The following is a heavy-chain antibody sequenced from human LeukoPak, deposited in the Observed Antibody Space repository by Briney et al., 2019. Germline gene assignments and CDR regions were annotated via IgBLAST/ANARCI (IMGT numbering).Heavy chain of an antibody. CDR2: IKQDGSEK. CDR3: ARGGPENYYDSPEPLDY. Sequence: GGSLRPSCAASGFTFSGDWMSWGREAPGKGLEWVANIKQDGSEKYYVDSVKGRFTISRDNAKNSLYLQMNSLSAEDTAVYYCARGGPENYYDSPEPLDYWGQGTLVTVSS. CDR1: GFTFSGDW. D-gene: IGHD3-22*01. J-gene: IGHJ4*02. V-gene: IGHV3-7*02.